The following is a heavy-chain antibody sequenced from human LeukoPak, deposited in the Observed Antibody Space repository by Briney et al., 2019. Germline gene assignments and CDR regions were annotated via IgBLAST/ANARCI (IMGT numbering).Heavy chain of an antibody. D-gene: IGHD2-2*01. CDR2: IYYSGST. J-gene: IGHJ5*02. CDR3: ARARLASRFDP. Sequence: SETLSLTCTVSGGSISSYYWSWIRQPPGKGLEWIGYIYYSGSTNYNPSLKSRVTISVDTSKNQFSLKLSSVTAADTAVYYCARARLASRFDPWGQGTLVTVSS. V-gene: IGHV4-59*08. CDR1: GGSISSYY.